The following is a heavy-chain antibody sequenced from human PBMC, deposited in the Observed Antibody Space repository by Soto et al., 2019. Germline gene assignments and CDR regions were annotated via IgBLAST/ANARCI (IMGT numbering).Heavy chain of an antibody. CDR3: AREIYCSGGSCYSGSLDY. Sequence: ASVKVSCKASGYTFTSYGTIWVRQAPGQGLEWMGWISAYNGNTNYAQKLQGRVTMTTDTSTSTAYMELRSLRSDDTAVYYCAREIYCSGGSCYSGSLDYWGQGTLVTVSS. CDR2: ISAYNGNT. CDR1: GYTFTSYG. V-gene: IGHV1-18*01. J-gene: IGHJ4*02. D-gene: IGHD2-15*01.